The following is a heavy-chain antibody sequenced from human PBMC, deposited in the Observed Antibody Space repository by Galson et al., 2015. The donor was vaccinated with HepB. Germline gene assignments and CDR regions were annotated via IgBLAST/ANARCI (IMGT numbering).Heavy chain of an antibody. V-gene: IGHV2-70*11. CDR1: GFSLSTSGMC. CDR2: IDWDDDK. J-gene: IGHJ6*02. D-gene: IGHD5-12*01. Sequence: PALVKPTQTLTLTCTFSGFSLSTSGMCVSWIRQPPGKALEWLARIDWDDDKYYSTSLKTRLTISKDTSKNQVVLTMTNMDPVDTATYYCARIRSGYDYDYYYGMDVWGQGTTVTVSS. CDR3: ARIRSGYDYDYYYGMDV.